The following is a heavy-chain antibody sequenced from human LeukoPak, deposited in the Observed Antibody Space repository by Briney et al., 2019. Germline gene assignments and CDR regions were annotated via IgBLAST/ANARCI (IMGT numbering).Heavy chain of an antibody. J-gene: IGHJ6*02. V-gene: IGHV4-59*08. Sequence: SETLSLTCTVSGGFISSYYWSWIRQPPGKGLEWIGYIYYSGSTNYNPSLKSRVTISVDTSKNQFSLKLSSVTAADTAVYYCARTMDPPVPTYYDILTGYRHFNYYYYGMDVWGQGTTVTVSS. CDR3: ARTMDPPVPTYYDILTGYRHFNYYYYGMDV. CDR1: GGFISSYY. D-gene: IGHD3-9*01. CDR2: IYYSGST.